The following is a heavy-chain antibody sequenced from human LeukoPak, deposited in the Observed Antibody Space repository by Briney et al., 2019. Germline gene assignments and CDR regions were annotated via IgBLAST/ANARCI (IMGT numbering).Heavy chain of an antibody. V-gene: IGHV4-61*08. CDR1: GGSISSGGYY. Sequence: PSETLSLTCTVSGGSISSGGYYWSWIRQPPGKGLEWIGYIYYTGSTNYNPSLKSRVTISVDTSKNQFSLKLNSVTAADTAVYYCARRRVGAISSYNWFDPWGQGTLVTVSS. J-gene: IGHJ5*02. D-gene: IGHD1-26*01. CDR3: ARRRVGAISSYNWFDP. CDR2: IYYTGST.